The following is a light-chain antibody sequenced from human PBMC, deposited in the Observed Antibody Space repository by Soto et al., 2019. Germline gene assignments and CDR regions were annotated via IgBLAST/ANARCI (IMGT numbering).Light chain of an antibody. J-gene: IGKJ3*01. Sequence: DIQMTQSPTSLSASVGDRVTISCRASQSVSTWLAWYHQKPGKAPRSLIYAATSLRSGVPPRFSGSGSGTDFTLTISSLDPEDFGTYYCQQYDVYPFTFGPGTTVDV. CDR3: QQYDVYPFT. CDR1: QSVSTW. V-gene: IGKV1D-16*01. CDR2: AAT.